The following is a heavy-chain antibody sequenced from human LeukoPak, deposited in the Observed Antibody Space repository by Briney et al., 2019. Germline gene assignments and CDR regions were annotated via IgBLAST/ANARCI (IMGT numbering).Heavy chain of an antibody. J-gene: IGHJ4*02. D-gene: IGHD2/OR15-2a*01. V-gene: IGHV4-61*03. CDR3: ARGLFWYFDY. CDR1: GGSVSSGSYY. Sequence: SETLSLTCTVSGGSVSSGSYYWSWIRQPPGKGLEWIGYIYYSGSTNYNPSLKSRVTISLDTSKSHFSLKLSSVTAADTAVYYCARGLFWYFDYWGQGTLVTVSP. CDR2: IYYSGST.